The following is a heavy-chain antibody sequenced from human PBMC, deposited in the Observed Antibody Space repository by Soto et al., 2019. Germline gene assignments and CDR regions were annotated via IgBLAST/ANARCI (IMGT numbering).Heavy chain of an antibody. Sequence: QVQLQESGPGLVKPSQTLSLTCTVSGGSISSGGYYWSWIRQHPGKGLEWIGYIYYSGSTYYNPFLKDRITRSGDTSKNQFSLKLSSVAAADTGVYYWARGGSNSDNYYCLRMDVWGQGTTVTVSS. CDR3: ARGGSNSDNYYCLRMDV. CDR1: GGSISSGGYY. V-gene: IGHV4-31*03. J-gene: IGHJ6*02. CDR2: IYYSGST. D-gene: IGHD3-22*01.